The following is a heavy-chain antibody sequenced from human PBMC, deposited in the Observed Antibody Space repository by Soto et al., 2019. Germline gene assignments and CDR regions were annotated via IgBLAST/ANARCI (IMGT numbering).Heavy chain of an antibody. D-gene: IGHD2-15*01. J-gene: IGHJ6*02. CDR2: MNPNSGNT. Sequence: ASVKVSCKASGYTFTSYDINWVRQATGQGLEWMGWMNPNSGNTGYAQKFQGRVTMTRNTSISTAYMELSSLRSEDTAVYYCARGPRVVAATYYYYYGMDVWGQGTTVTVSS. V-gene: IGHV1-8*01. CDR1: GYTFTSYD. CDR3: ARGPRVVAATYYYYYGMDV.